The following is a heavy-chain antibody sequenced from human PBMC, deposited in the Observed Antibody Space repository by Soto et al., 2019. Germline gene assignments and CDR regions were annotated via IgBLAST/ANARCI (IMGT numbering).Heavy chain of an antibody. J-gene: IGHJ4*02. CDR2: ISAYNGNT. D-gene: IGHD6-19*01. CDR3: VRQPVVGTAFFDY. CDR1: GYTFTSYG. V-gene: IGHV1-18*01. Sequence: ASVKVSCKASGYTFTSYGISWVRQAPGQGLEWMGWISAYNGNTNYAQKLQGRVTMTTDTSTITAHMELRSLRSDDTAVYYCVRQPVVGTAFFDYWGQGTLVNVAS.